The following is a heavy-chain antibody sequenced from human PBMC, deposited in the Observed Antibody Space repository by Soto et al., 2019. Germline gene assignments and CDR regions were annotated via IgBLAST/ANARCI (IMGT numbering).Heavy chain of an antibody. D-gene: IGHD3-16*02. V-gene: IGHV4-34*01. CDR1: GGSFSGYY. CDR3: ARCGSRLGELSLRFDY. J-gene: IGHJ4*02. Sequence: QVQLQQWCAGLLKPSETLSLTGAVYGGSFSGYYWSWIRQPPGKGLDWVGEINHSGSTNYNPSLKTPVTISVVSPKNQFSLRLSSVTAAETAVYYCARCGSRLGELSLRFDYWCQVTLVTVSS. CDR2: INHSGST.